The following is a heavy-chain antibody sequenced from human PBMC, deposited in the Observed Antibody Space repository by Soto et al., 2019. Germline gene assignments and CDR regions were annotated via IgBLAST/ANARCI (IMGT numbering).Heavy chain of an antibody. CDR1: GFTFSSYA. V-gene: IGHV3-23*01. CDR2: ISGSGGST. Sequence: GGSLRLSCAASGFTFSSYAMSWVRQAPGKGLEWVSAISGSGGSTYYADSVKGRFTISRDNSKNTLYLQMNSLRAEDTAVYYCAKWVDSRAAAGRDYYYGMDVWGQGTTVTVSS. D-gene: IGHD6-13*01. J-gene: IGHJ6*02. CDR3: AKWVDSRAAAGRDYYYGMDV.